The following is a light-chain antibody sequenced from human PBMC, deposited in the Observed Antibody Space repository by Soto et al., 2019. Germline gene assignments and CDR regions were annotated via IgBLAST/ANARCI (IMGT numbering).Light chain of an antibody. V-gene: IGLV2-11*01. CDR3: CSFAGTSYV. J-gene: IGLJ1*01. CDR2: DVS. CDR1: SSDVGGYKS. Sequence: QSALTQPRSVSGSPGQSVTISCTGTSSDVGGYKSVSWYQQHPGKAPKLMIYDVSKRPSGVPDRFSGSKSGNTASLTISGLQADDEADYYCCSFAGTSYVFGTGTKVTVL.